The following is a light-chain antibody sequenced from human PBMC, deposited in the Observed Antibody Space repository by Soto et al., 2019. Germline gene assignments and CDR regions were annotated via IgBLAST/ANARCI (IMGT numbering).Light chain of an antibody. Sequence: ENVLTQSPGTLSLSPGERATLSCRASESVSSNYLAWYQQKPGQAPRLLIYGASSRATGIPDRFSGSGSGTDFTLTISRLEPEDFALYYCQQYGSSPRTFGQGTKVEIK. CDR1: ESVSSNY. CDR3: QQYGSSPRT. CDR2: GAS. V-gene: IGKV3-20*01. J-gene: IGKJ1*01.